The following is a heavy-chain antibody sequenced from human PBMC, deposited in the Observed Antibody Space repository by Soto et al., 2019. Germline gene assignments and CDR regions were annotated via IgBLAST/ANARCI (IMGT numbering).Heavy chain of an antibody. Sequence: EVHLVESGGGLVQPGGSLRLSCAASGFTVSSKYMSWVRQAPGKGLEWVSLIQSGGLTYYADSVKGRFTISRDTSENTLHLQMDSLRAEDTAVYYCARDYVLGDGGRCYGVPLDVGGKGTTVTFSS. J-gene: IGHJ6*04. D-gene: IGHD2-15*01. CDR2: IQSGGLT. CDR3: ARDYVLGDGGRCYGVPLDV. V-gene: IGHV3-66*01. CDR1: GFTVSSKY.